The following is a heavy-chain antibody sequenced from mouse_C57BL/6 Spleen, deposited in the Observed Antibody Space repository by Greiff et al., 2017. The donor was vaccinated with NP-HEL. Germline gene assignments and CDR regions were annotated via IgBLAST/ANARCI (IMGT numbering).Heavy chain of an antibody. V-gene: IGHV5-17*01. CDR1: GFTFSDYG. Sequence: EVKLVESGGGLVKPGGSLKLSCAASGFTFSDYGMHWVRQAPEKGLEWVAYISSGSSTIYYADTVKGRFTISRDNAKNTLFLQMTSLRSEDTAMDYCARTTVVATPFGCWGQGPTLSVS. J-gene: IGHJ2*01. D-gene: IGHD1-1*01. CDR2: ISSGSSTI. CDR3: ARTTVVATPFGC.